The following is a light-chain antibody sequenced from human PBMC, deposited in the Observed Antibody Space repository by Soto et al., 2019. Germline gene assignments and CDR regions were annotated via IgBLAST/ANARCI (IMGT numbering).Light chain of an antibody. CDR1: QTISTY. V-gene: IGKV1-39*01. Sequence: DIQMTQSPSSLSASVGDRVTITCRASQTISTYLNWYQQKPGKAPRLLIYDASSLLSGVPSRFSGSGSGTDFTLTIASLQPEDFAVYYCQQRSNWPRPTWTFGQGTKVEIK. J-gene: IGKJ1*01. CDR2: DAS. CDR3: QQRSNWPRPTWT.